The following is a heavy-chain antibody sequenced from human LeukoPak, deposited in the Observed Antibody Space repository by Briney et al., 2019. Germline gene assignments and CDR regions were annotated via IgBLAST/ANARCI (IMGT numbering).Heavy chain of an antibody. CDR3: AKDSTEVSTWICPSF. CDR2: ITWDGSST. V-gene: IGHV3-43D*03. J-gene: IGHJ4*02. CDR1: GFTFDDYA. Sequence: GGSLRLSCAASGFTFDDYAMHWVRQAPGKGLEWVAHITWDGSSTYYADSVKGRFTISRDNSKNSLYMEMNSLRAEDTAFYYCAKDSTEVSTWICPSFWGQGTLVTVSS. D-gene: IGHD6-13*01.